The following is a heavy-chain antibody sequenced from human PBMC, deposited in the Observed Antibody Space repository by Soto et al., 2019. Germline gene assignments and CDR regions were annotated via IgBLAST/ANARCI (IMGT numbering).Heavy chain of an antibody. Sequence: GGSLRLSCAASGFTFSSYSMNWVRQAPGKGLEWVSYISSSSSTIYYADSVKGRFTISRDNAKNSLYLQMNSLRDEDTAVYYCARDRRDGYPLDYYYGMDVWGQGTTVTV. CDR2: ISSSSSTI. J-gene: IGHJ6*02. D-gene: IGHD5-12*01. CDR1: GFTFSSYS. CDR3: ARDRRDGYPLDYYYGMDV. V-gene: IGHV3-48*02.